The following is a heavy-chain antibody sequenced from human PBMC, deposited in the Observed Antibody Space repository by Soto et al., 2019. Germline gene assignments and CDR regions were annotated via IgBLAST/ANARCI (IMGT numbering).Heavy chain of an antibody. D-gene: IGHD4-17*01. Sequence: SVKGSCKASGGTFSSYAISWVRQAPGQGLEWMGGIIPIFGTANYAQKFQGRVTITADESTSTAYMELSSLRSEDTAVYYCASRGYGDYRYYFDYWGQGTLVTVSS. CDR2: IIPIFGTA. V-gene: IGHV1-69*13. CDR3: ASRGYGDYRYYFDY. J-gene: IGHJ4*02. CDR1: GGTFSSYA.